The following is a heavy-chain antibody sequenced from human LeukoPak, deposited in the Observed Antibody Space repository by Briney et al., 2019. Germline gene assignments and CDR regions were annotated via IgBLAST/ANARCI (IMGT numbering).Heavy chain of an antibody. Sequence: GSLRLSCAASGFTFSGSAMHWVRQASGKGLEWVGRIRSKANSYATAYAASVKGRFTISRDDSKNTAYLQMNSLKTEDTAVYYCTREPARDQNSSGLDYWGQGTLVTVSS. V-gene: IGHV3-73*01. D-gene: IGHD6-19*01. J-gene: IGHJ4*02. CDR2: IRSKANSYAT. CDR3: TREPARDQNSSGLDY. CDR1: GFTFSGSA.